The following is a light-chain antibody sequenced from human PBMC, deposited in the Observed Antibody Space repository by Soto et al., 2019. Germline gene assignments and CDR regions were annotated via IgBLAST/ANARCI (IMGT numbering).Light chain of an antibody. CDR3: QQSYSALYT. V-gene: IGKV1-39*01. CDR2: AAS. CDR1: QSISSS. J-gene: IGKJ2*01. Sequence: DIPMTQSPSSLSASVGDRVTITCRASQSISSSLNWYQQKPGKAPKLLIYAASSLQSGVPSRFSGSGSGTDFILTISSLQPEDFATYYCQQSYSALYTFGQGTRLEIK.